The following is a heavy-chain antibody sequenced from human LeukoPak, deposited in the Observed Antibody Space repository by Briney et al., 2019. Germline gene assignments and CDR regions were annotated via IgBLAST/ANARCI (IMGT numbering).Heavy chain of an antibody. CDR3: AREKVGATLGSFDP. J-gene: IGHJ5*02. D-gene: IGHD1-26*01. CDR1: GFTFSSYG. CDR2: IWYDGSNK. Sequence: HPGGSLRLSCAASGFTFSSYGMHWVRQAPGKGLEWVAVIWYDGSNKYYADSVKGRFTISRDNAKNSLYLQMNSLRAEDTAVYYCAREKVGATLGSFDPWGQGTLVTVSS. V-gene: IGHV3-33*01.